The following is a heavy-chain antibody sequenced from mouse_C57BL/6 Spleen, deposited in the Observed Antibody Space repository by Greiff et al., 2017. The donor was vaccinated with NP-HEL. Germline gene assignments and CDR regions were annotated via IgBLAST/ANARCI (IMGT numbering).Heavy chain of an antibody. CDR3: ARHYDYDKVFAY. V-gene: IGHV3-6*01. D-gene: IGHD2-4*01. CDR2: ISYDGSN. J-gene: IGHJ3*01. Sequence: EVQLQESGPGLVKPSQSLSLTCSVTGYSITSGYYWNWIRQFPGNKLEWMGYISYDGSNNYNPSLKNRISITRDTSKNQFFLKLNSVTTEDTATYYCARHYDYDKVFAYWGQGTLVTVSA. CDR1: GYSITSGYY.